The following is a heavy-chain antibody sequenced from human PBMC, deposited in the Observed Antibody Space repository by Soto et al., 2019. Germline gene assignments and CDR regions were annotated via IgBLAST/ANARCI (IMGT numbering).Heavy chain of an antibody. CDR2: IYKSTTT. D-gene: IGHD2-15*01. J-gene: IGHJ5*02. Sequence: PSETLSLTCSVSGDSISTVDYFWAWIRQPPGQALEYIGYIYKSTTTYYNPSFEGRVAISLDTSKSQFSLTVTSVTAADTAVYFCARGRYCLTGRCFPNWFDPWGQGTLVTVPQ. V-gene: IGHV4-30-4*01. CDR3: ARGRYCLTGRCFPNWFDP. CDR1: GDSISTVDYF.